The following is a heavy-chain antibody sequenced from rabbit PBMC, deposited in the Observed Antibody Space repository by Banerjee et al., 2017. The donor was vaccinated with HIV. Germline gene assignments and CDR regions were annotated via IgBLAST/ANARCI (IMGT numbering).Heavy chain of an antibody. V-gene: IGHV1S45*01. CDR2: IYTGDDNT. D-gene: IGHD1-1*01. CDR1: GIDFSSYYY. CDR3: ARGLPNTRAFNL. J-gene: IGHJ4*01. Sequence: QQQLEESGGGLVKPGGTLTLTCKASGIDFSSYYYMCWVRQAPGKGLEWIACIYTGDDNTPSWAKGRFTISKTSSTTVTLQMTSLTAADTATYFCARGLPNTRAFNLWGQGTLVTVS.